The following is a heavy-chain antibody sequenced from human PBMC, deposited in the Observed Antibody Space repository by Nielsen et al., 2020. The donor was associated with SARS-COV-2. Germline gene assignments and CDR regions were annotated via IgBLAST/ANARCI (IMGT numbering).Heavy chain of an antibody. D-gene: IGHD5-12*01. CDR3: ARESSGYDHYNYGMDV. CDR2: IYFSGRT. Sequence: SETLSLTCTVSGGSISSGGYYWSWIRHHPGKGLEWIGYIYFSGRTCYNTSLKSRVTISVDTSKNQFSLSFRSVTAADTALYYCARESSGYDHYNYGMDVWGQGTTVTVSS. V-gene: IGHV4-31*03. J-gene: IGHJ6*02. CDR1: GGSISSGGYY.